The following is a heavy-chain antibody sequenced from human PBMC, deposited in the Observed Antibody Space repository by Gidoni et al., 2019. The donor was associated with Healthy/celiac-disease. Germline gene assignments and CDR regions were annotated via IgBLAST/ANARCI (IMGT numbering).Heavy chain of an antibody. D-gene: IGHD3-3*01. J-gene: IGHJ5*02. CDR2: ISGGGGST. CDR1: GFTFSSYA. CDR3: AKTVIIGWFDP. Sequence: EVQLLESGGGLVHPGASLRLSCAATGFTFSSYAMSWVRQAPGGGLEWVSSISGGGGSTYDAGSVKGRFTISRDNSKNTLYLQMNSLRAEDTAVYYCAKTVIIGWFDPWGQGTLVTVSS. V-gene: IGHV3-23*01.